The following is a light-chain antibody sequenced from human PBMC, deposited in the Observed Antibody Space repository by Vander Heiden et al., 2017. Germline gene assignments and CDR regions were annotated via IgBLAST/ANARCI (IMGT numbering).Light chain of an antibody. CDR2: GNN. Sequence: QSVLTQPPSVSGAPGQRVPISCPGSSSNIGAGYDVHWYQQVPGTAPKLLIYGNNNRPSGVPDRFSGSKSGTSAALAITGLQAEDEADYYCQSYDSSLSAYVVFGGGTKLTVL. V-gene: IGLV1-40*01. CDR3: QSYDSSLSAYVV. CDR1: SSNIGAGYD. J-gene: IGLJ2*01.